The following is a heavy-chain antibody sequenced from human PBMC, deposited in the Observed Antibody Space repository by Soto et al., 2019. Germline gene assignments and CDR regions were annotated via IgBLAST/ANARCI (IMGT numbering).Heavy chain of an antibody. CDR1: GYXFAGYL. CDR2: IYPSDSDT. CDR3: ARGGVSTRTFDY. J-gene: IGHJ4*02. D-gene: IGHD3-3*01. V-gene: IGHV5-51*01. Sequence: EXLKIYCKCSGYXFAGYLLAWVRHMPGKGLELIGIIYPSDSDTRYRPYFQGQVTISADKYISSAYLQWSSMRASDTAMYYCARGGVSTRTFDYWGQGTPGTVSS.